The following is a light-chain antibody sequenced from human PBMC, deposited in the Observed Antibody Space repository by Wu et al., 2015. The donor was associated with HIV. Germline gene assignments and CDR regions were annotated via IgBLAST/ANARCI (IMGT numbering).Light chain of an antibody. V-gene: IGKV1-27*01. J-gene: IGKJ1*01. CDR2: SAS. CDR1: QTISYY. CDR3: QKYNSAPRT. Sequence: DIQMTQSPSSLSASVGDRVTITCRASQTISYYLAWYQQKPGRVPELLIYSASTLRPGVPFRFSGTGYGTEFTLTISSLQPEDAATYFCQKYNSAPRTFGQGTKVDIK.